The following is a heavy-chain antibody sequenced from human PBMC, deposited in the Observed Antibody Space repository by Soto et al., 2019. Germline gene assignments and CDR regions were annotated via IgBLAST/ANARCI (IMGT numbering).Heavy chain of an antibody. V-gene: IGHV1-69*01. CDR2: IIPIFGTA. CDR3: ARDRGYCSGGSCYSGVGSGMDV. D-gene: IGHD2-15*01. J-gene: IGHJ6*02. CDR1: GGTFSSYA. Sequence: QVQLVQSGAEVQKPGSSVKVSCKASGGTFSSYAISWVRQAPGQGLEWMGGIIPIFGTANYAQKFQGRVTITADESTSTAYMELSSLRSEDTAVYYCARDRGYCSGGSCYSGVGSGMDVWGQGTTVTVSS.